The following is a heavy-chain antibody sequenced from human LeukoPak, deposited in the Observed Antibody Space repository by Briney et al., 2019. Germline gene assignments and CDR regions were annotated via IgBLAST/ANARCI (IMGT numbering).Heavy chain of an antibody. CDR3: AREYYYDSSGYYKP. Sequence: GGSLRLSCTASGFTFNKHWMSWVRQAPGKGLEWVADIKQDGRDTKYVESVKGRFTISRDNAKNSLYLQMNSLRAEDTALYYCAREYYYDSSGYYKPWGQGTLVTVSS. V-gene: IGHV3-7*03. CDR1: GFTFNKHW. J-gene: IGHJ5*02. D-gene: IGHD3-22*01. CDR2: IKQDGRDT.